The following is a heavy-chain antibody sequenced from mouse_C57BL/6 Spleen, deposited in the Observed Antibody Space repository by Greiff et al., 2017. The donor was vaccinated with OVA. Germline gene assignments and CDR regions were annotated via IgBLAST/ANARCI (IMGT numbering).Heavy chain of an antibody. CDR2: ISYDGSN. Sequence: EVHLVESGPGLVKPSQSLSLPCSVTGYSITSGYYWNWIRQFPGNKLEWMGYISYDGSNNYNPSLKNRISITRDTSKNQFFLKLNSVTTEDTATYYCAREGNWVDYWGQGTTLTVSS. J-gene: IGHJ2*01. D-gene: IGHD4-1*01. CDR1: GYSITSGYY. V-gene: IGHV3-6*01. CDR3: AREGNWVDY.